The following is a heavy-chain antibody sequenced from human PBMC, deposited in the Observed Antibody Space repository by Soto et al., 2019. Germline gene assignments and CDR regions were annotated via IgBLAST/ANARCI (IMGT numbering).Heavy chain of an antibody. J-gene: IGHJ5*02. Sequence: SETLSLTCAVYGGSFSGYYWSWIRQPPGKGLEWIGEINHSGSTNYNPSLKSRVTISVDTSKNQFSLKLSSVTAADTAVYYCARGGWYWFDPWGQGTLVTVSS. CDR2: INHSGST. V-gene: IGHV4-34*01. CDR3: ARGGWYWFDP. CDR1: GGSFSGYY. D-gene: IGHD6-19*01.